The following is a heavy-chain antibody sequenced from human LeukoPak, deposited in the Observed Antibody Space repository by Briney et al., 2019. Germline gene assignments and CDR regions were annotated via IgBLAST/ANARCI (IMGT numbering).Heavy chain of an antibody. Sequence: PSETLSLTCAVYGGSFSGYYWSWIRQPPGEGPGWIGEINHSGSTNYNPSLKSRVTISVDTSKNQFSLKLSSVTAADTAVYYCARGDPTDIVVVPAAIRPLYYFDYWGQGTLVTVSS. CDR2: INHSGST. J-gene: IGHJ4*02. CDR3: ARGDPTDIVVVPAAIRPLYYFDY. V-gene: IGHV4-34*01. D-gene: IGHD2-2*02. CDR1: GGSFSGYY.